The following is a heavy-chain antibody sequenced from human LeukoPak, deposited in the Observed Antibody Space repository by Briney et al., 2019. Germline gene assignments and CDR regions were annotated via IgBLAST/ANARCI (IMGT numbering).Heavy chain of an antibody. V-gene: IGHV3-66*01. D-gene: IGHD7-27*01. Sequence: GGSLRLSCAASGFTVSSNHMSWVRQAPGKGLEWVSVIYSGGTIYYADSVKGRFTISRDNSKNTVYLEMNSLRAEDTAVYYCARDGENHYYDYWGQGTLVTVSS. CDR2: IYSGGTI. CDR1: GFTVSSNH. CDR3: ARDGENHYYDY. J-gene: IGHJ4*02.